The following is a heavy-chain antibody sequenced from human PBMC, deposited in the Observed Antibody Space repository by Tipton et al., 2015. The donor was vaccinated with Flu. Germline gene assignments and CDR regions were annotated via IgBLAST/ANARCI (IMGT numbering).Heavy chain of an antibody. CDR1: GFTFSTYG. CDR2: ISFDGRNK. Sequence: SLRLSCAASGFTFSTYGMHWVRQAPGKGLEWVGGISFDGRNKYYADSVKGRFTISRDNSKNTLYLQMNSLGAEDTAMYYCAKDLGKAYYDISSGYFNHDAFDVWGQGTKVTVSS. J-gene: IGHJ3*01. D-gene: IGHD3-9*01. CDR3: AKDLGKAYYDISSGYFNHDAFDV. V-gene: IGHV3-30*18.